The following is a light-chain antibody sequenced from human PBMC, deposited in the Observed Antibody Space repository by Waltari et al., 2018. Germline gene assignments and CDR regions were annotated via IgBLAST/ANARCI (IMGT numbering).Light chain of an antibody. V-gene: IGLV5-45*02. CDR1: SGINVGAYR. J-gene: IGLJ3*02. CDR2: YISDSDK. CDR3: MIWHNNAWV. Sequence: QAVLTQPSSLSASPGASASLTCTFRSGINVGAYRIYWYQQKPGSPPQYLLRYISDSDKQQGSGVPSRFSGSKDPSANAGILLISELQSDDEADYFCMIWHNNAWVFGGGTKLTVL.